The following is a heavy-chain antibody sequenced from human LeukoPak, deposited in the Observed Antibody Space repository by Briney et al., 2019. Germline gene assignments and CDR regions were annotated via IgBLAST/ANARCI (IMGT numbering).Heavy chain of an antibody. CDR2: ISSSSSYT. J-gene: IGHJ4*02. D-gene: IGHD1-1*01. CDR3: AKGQELDDGVFDS. CDR1: GFTFSDYY. V-gene: IGHV3-11*05. Sequence: PGGSLRLSCAASGFTFSDYYMSWIRQAPGKGLEWVSYISSSSSYTNYADSVKGGFTISRDNSKKTLYLQFNSLRVEDTAIYYCAKGQELDDGVFDSWGQGTLVTVSS.